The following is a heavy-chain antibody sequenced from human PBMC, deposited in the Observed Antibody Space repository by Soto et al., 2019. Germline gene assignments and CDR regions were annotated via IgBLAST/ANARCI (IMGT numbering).Heavy chain of an antibody. V-gene: IGHV1-2*02. Sequence: ASVKVSCKASGYTFTGYYMHWVRQAPGQGLEWMGWINPNSGGTNYAQKFQGRVTMTRDTSISTAYMELSRLRSDDTAVYYCASHPRDYYDSSSYYRMAWFDPWGQGTLVTVSS. CDR3: ASHPRDYYDSSSYYRMAWFDP. CDR2: INPNSGGT. CDR1: GYTFTGYY. D-gene: IGHD3-22*01. J-gene: IGHJ5*02.